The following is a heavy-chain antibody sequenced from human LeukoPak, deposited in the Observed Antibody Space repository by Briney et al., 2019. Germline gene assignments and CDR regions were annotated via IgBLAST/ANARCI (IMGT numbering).Heavy chain of an antibody. CDR3: ASLSRREGYYDSSGYYYFDY. D-gene: IGHD3-22*01. Sequence: SETLSLTCTVSGGSISSYYWSWIRQPPGKGLEWIGYIYYSGSTNYNPSLKSRVTISVDTSKNQFSLKLSSVTAADTAVYYCASLSRREGYYDSSGYYYFDYWGQGTLVTVSS. CDR1: GGSISSYY. CDR2: IYYSGST. J-gene: IGHJ4*02. V-gene: IGHV4-59*01.